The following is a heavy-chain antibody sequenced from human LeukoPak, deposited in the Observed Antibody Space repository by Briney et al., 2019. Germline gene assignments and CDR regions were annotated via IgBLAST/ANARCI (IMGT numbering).Heavy chain of an antibody. D-gene: IGHD6-13*01. CDR1: GFTFSSYA. CDR3: AKEPRQLVGFDY. CDR2: IRYDGSNK. Sequence: GGSLRLSCAASGFTFSSYAMTWVRQAPGKGLEWVAFIRYDGSNKYYADSVKGRFTISRDNSKNTLYLQMNSLRAEDTAVYYCAKEPRQLVGFDYWGQGTLVTVSS. V-gene: IGHV3-30*02. J-gene: IGHJ4*02.